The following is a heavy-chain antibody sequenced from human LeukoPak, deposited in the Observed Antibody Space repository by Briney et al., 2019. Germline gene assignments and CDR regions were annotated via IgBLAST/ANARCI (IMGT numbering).Heavy chain of an antibody. V-gene: IGHV1-69*05. CDR1: GGTFSSYA. Sequence: SVKVSCKASGGTFSSYAISWVRQAPGQGLERVGRIIPIFGTANYAQKYQGRVTITTDESTSTAYMELSSLRSEDTAVYYCASPGPSDGLKQYYDYVWGSYRLDYWGQGTLVTVSS. J-gene: IGHJ4*02. CDR3: ASPGPSDGLKQYYDYVWGSYRLDY. D-gene: IGHD3-16*02. CDR2: IIPIFGTA.